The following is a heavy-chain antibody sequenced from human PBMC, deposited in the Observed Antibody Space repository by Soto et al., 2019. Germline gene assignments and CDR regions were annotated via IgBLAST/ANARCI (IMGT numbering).Heavy chain of an antibody. CDR1: GGTFSSYT. CDR3: ARDLTGTTRPTHMDV. Sequence: QAQLVQSGAEVKKPGSSVKVSCKASGGTFSSYTISWVRQAPGQGLEWMGRLIPILGIANYAQKFQGRVTITADKSTSTAYMELSSVRSEDTAVYYCARDLTGTTRPTHMDVWGQGTTVTVS. J-gene: IGHJ6*02. CDR2: LIPILGIA. D-gene: IGHD1-20*01. V-gene: IGHV1-69*08.